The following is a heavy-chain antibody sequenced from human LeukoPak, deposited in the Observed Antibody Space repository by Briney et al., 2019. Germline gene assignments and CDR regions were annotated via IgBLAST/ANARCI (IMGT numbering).Heavy chain of an antibody. Sequence: GGSLRLSCAASGFTFSSYAMHWVRQAPGKGLEWVAVISYDGSNKSYADSVKGRFTISRDNSKNTLYLQMNSLRAEDTAVYYCARFGHSSWYYYYYMDVWGKGTTVTISS. CDR1: GFTFSSYA. CDR2: ISYDGSNK. J-gene: IGHJ6*03. D-gene: IGHD6-13*01. V-gene: IGHV3-30*14. CDR3: ARFGHSSWYYYYYMDV.